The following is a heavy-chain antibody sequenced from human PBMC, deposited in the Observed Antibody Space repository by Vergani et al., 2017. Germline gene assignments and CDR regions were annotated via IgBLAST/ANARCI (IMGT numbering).Heavy chain of an antibody. CDR3: AKSGRMGAAAAPDFDY. CDR2: ISGSGGST. Sequence: EVQLLESGGGLVQPGGSLRLSCVASGFTFSSYAMSWVRQAPGKGLEWVSAISGSGGSTYYADSVKGRFTISRDNSKNTLYLQMNSLRAEDTAVYYCAKSGRMGAAAAPDFDYWGQGTLVTVSS. CDR1: GFTFSSYA. D-gene: IGHD6-13*01. V-gene: IGHV3-23*01. J-gene: IGHJ4*02.